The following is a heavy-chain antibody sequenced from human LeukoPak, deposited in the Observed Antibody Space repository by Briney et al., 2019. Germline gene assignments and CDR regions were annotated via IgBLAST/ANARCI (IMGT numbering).Heavy chain of an antibody. V-gene: IGHV3-48*01. CDR2: ISSSSSTI. CDR3: ARAYDY. CDR1: GFTFSSYS. Sequence: GGSLRLSCAASGFTFSSYSMNWVRQAPGKRLEWVSYISSSSSTIYYADSVKGRFTISRDNAKNSLYLQMNSLRAEDTAVYYCARAYDYWGQGTLVTVSS. J-gene: IGHJ4*02.